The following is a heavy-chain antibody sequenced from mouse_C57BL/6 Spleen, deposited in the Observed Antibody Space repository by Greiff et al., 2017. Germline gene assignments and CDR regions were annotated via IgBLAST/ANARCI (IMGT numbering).Heavy chain of an antibody. V-gene: IGHV1-22*01. J-gene: IGHJ1*03. CDR1: GYTFTDYN. Sequence: EVQLQQSGPELVKPGASVKMSCKASGYTFTDYNMHWVKQSHGKSLEWIGYINPNNGGTSYNQKFKGKATLTVNKSSSTAYMELRSLTSEDSAVYYCARSGGTTSTGYFDVWGTGTTVTVSS. D-gene: IGHD5-5*01. CDR3: ARSGGTTSTGYFDV. CDR2: INPNNGGT.